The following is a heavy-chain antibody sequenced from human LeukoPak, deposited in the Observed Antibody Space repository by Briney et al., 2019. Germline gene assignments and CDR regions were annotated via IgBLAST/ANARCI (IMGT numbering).Heavy chain of an antibody. V-gene: IGHV4-61*01. CDR3: ARASGGFGELAFDY. CDR2: IYYSGST. CDR1: GGSISSSSYY. Sequence: SETLSLTCTVSGGSISSSSYYWSWIRQPPGKGLEWIGYIYYSGSTNYNPSLKSRVTISVDTSKNQFSLKLSSVTAADTAVYYCARASGGFGELAFDYWGQGTLVTVSS. J-gene: IGHJ4*02. D-gene: IGHD3-10*01.